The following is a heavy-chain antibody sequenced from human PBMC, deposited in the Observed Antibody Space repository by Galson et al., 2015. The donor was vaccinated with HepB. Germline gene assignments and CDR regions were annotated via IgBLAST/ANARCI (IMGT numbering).Heavy chain of an antibody. J-gene: IGHJ3*02. D-gene: IGHD7-27*01. Sequence: SLRLSCAASGFTNYWMHWVRQAPGRGLVWVSRINSDGSSTSYADSVKGRFTISRDNAKNTLYLQMNSLRDEDTAVYHCAREGRRTGEVTKAFDMWVQGTMVTVSS. CDR1: GFTNYW. CDR2: INSDGSST. V-gene: IGHV3-74*01. CDR3: AREGRRTGEVTKAFDM.